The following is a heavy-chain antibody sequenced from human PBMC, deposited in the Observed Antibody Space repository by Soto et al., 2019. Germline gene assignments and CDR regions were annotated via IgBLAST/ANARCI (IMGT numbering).Heavy chain of an antibody. CDR2: INPSGGST. Sequence: GASVKVSCKASGYTFTTYYIHWVRQAPGQGLEWMGIINPSGGSTTYAQKFQGRVAMTRDTSTNTVYMELSSLSSEDTAVYYCARLDRRGYSGYAPYGMDVWGQGTKVTVSS. CDR3: ARLDRRGYSGYAPYGMDV. D-gene: IGHD5-12*01. J-gene: IGHJ6*02. CDR1: GYTFTTYY. V-gene: IGHV1-46*03.